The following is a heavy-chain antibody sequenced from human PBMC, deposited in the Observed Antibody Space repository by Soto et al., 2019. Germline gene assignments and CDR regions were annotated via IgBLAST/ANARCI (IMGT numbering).Heavy chain of an antibody. CDR1: GRSVRSFY. CDR2: IYYSGSH. Sequence: SEALSRACSPRGRSVRSFYWRWSRGPPVQGLEWIGYIYYSGSHNSHPPLKSRVTISVDTSKNQFSLKLSSVPAADTAVYYCARGQRSGSGSYYAYDFDYWGQGTLLSVS. V-gene: IGHV4-59*02. J-gene: IGHJ4*02. D-gene: IGHD3-10*01. CDR3: ARGQRSGSGSYYAYDFDY.